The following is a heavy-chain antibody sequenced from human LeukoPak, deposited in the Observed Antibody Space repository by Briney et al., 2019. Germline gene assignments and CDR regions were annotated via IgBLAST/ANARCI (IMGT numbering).Heavy chain of an antibody. Sequence: GASVKVSCKASGYTFTGYYMHWVRQAPGQGLEWVGWINPNSGGTNYAQKFQGRVTMTRDTSISTAYMELSRLRSDDTAVYYCARPYSISWYAFGYWGQGTLVTVSS. D-gene: IGHD6-13*01. CDR1: GYTFTGYY. CDR3: ARPYSISWYAFGY. J-gene: IGHJ4*02. CDR2: INPNSGGT. V-gene: IGHV1-2*02.